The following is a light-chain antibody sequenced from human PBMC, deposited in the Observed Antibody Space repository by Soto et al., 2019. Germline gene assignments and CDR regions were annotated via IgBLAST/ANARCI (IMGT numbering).Light chain of an antibody. CDR1: SSDIGSHNF. V-gene: IGLV2-14*01. Sequence: QPVLTQPASVSGSPGQSITISCTGTSSDIGSHNFVSWNQQHPGKAPKFIIYGVSNRTSGVSNRFSGSKSGNTASLTISGLQADDEADYYCSSYTSTYIWVFGGGTKLTVL. CDR3: SSYTSTYIWV. J-gene: IGLJ3*02. CDR2: GVS.